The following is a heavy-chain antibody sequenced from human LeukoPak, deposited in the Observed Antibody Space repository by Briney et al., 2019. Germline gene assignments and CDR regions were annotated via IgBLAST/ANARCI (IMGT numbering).Heavy chain of an antibody. Sequence: ASVKVSCKASGYTFTTYVIIWVRQAPGQGLEWMGGIIPIFGTANYTQKFQGRVTITADKSTSTAYMELSSLRSEDTAVYYCARDSRDTIFGVVIEYYYYMDVWGKGTTVTVSS. CDR3: ARDSRDTIFGVVIEYYYYMDV. V-gene: IGHV1-69*06. J-gene: IGHJ6*03. CDR1: GYTFTTYV. D-gene: IGHD3-3*01. CDR2: IIPIFGTA.